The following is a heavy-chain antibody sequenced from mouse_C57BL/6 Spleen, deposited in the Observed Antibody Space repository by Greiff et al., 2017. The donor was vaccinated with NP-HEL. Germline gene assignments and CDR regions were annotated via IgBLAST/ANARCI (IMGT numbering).Heavy chain of an antibody. CDR1: GSTFTSSW. CDR2: IDPYDSYT. D-gene: IGHD1-1*01. CDR3: ARTDYGSSYEADAMDY. Sequence: QVQLQQPGAELVMPGASVKLSCKASGSTFTSSWMHWVKQRPGHGLEWIGEIDPYDSYTNYNQKFKGKSTLTVDKASSTAYMQLSSLTSEDSAVYYCARTDYGSSYEADAMDYWGQGTSVTVSS. J-gene: IGHJ4*01. V-gene: IGHV1-69*01.